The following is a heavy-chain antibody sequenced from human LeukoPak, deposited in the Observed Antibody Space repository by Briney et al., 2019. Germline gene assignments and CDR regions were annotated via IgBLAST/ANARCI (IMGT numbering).Heavy chain of an antibody. J-gene: IGHJ4*02. CDR1: GGSISSYY. V-gene: IGHV4-4*07. Sequence: SETLSLTCTVSGGSISSYYWSWIRQPAGKGLEWIGRIYTSGSANYNPSLKSRVTMSVDTSKNQFSLKLSSVTAADTAVYYCARGPPDYYDSSPFDYWGQGTLVTVSS. CDR3: ARGPPDYYDSSPFDY. D-gene: IGHD3-22*01. CDR2: IYTSGSA.